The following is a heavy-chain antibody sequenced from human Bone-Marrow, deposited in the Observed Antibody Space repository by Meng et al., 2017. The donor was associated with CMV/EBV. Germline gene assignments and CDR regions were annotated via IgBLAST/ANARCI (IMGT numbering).Heavy chain of an antibody. V-gene: IGHV4-34*01. J-gene: IGHJ4*02. Sequence: SETLPLTAAVYGGSFSDYYLTWIRQPPGKGLEWIGETNHSGSTNYNPSLKSRVTISVDTSKNQFSLRLSSLTAADTAVYYSARGLVCSSTSCHKPLDYWGQGTVVTVSS. D-gene: IGHD2-2*02. CDR2: TNHSGST. CDR3: ARGLVCSSTSCHKPLDY. CDR1: GGSFSDYY.